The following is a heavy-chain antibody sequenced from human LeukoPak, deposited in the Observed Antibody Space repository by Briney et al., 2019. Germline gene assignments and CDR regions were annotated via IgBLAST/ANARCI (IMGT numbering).Heavy chain of an antibody. J-gene: IGHJ4*02. CDR3: ARRPTGLRKRNDF. CDR1: GYTLTSDD. CDR2: MNPNSGNT. Sequence: GASVKVSCKTSGYTLTSDDINWVRQATGQGLEWMGWMNPNSGNTGYAQKFQGRVTMTRNTSISTAYMELSSLRSEDTAIYYCARRPTGLRKRNDFLGQGTLVNVSS. V-gene: IGHV1-8*01. D-gene: IGHD4-17*01.